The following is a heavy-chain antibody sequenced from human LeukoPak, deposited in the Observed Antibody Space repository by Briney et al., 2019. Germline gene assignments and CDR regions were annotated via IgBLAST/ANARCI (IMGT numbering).Heavy chain of an antibody. V-gene: IGHV1-2*06. CDR3: ASLTYGSGSYYNLGWFDP. CDR1: GYTFTGYY. D-gene: IGHD3-10*01. CDR2: INPNSVCT. Sequence: ASVKVSCEASGYTFTGYYMHWVRQAPGQGLEWMGRINPNSVCTNYAQKFQGRVTMTSDTSISTAYMELSRLRSDDTAVYYCASLTYGSGSYYNLGWFDPWGQGTLVTVSS. J-gene: IGHJ5*02.